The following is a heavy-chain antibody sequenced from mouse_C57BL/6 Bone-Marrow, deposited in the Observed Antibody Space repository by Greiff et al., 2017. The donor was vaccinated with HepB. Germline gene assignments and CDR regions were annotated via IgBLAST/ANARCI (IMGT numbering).Heavy chain of an antibody. CDR1: GYTFTSYW. Sequence: QVQLQQPGAELVKPGASVKLSCKASGYTFTSYWMQWVKQRPGQGLEWIGEIDPSDSYTNSNQKFKGKATLTVDTSSSTTYMQLSSLTSEDSAVYYCASWDSAYFDYWGQGTTLTVSS. V-gene: IGHV1-50*01. J-gene: IGHJ2*01. CDR3: ASWDSAYFDY. D-gene: IGHD4-1*01. CDR2: IDPSDSYT.